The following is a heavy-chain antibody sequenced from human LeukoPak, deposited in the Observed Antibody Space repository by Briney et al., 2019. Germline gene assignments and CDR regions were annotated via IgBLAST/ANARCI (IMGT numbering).Heavy chain of an antibody. CDR3: AKDGVATILGGFDY. D-gene: IGHD5-12*01. V-gene: IGHV3-9*01. J-gene: IGHJ4*02. Sequence: GGSLRLSCAASGFTFDDYAMHWVRQAPGKGLEWVSGISWNSGSIGYADSVKGRFTISRDNAKNSLYLQMNSLRAEDTALYYCAKDGVATILGGFDYWGQGTLVTVSS. CDR1: GFTFDDYA. CDR2: ISWNSGSI.